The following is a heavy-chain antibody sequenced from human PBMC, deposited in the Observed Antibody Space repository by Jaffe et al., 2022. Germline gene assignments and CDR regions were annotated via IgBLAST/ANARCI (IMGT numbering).Heavy chain of an antibody. V-gene: IGHV3-48*03. D-gene: IGHD2-21*02. J-gene: IGHJ4*02. CDR1: GFTFSSYE. CDR3: ARVPAYCGGDCYSLYFDY. Sequence: EVQLVESGGGLVQPGGSLRLSCAASGFTFSSYEMNWVRQAPGKGLEWVSYISSSGSTIYYADSVKGRFTISRDNAKNSLYLQMNSLRAEDTAVYYCARVPAYCGGDCYSLYFDYWGQGTLVTVSS. CDR2: ISSSGSTI.